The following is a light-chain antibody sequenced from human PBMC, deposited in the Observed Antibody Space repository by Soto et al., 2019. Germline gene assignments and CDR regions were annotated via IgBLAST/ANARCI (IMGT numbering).Light chain of an antibody. J-gene: IGKJ2*02. CDR3: HLYGDSFRRT. Sequence: EIVLTQSPGTLSLSPGERVTLSCRASQSVSSSYLAWYQQKTGQAPRLLIYGALSRATGIPDRFSGSRSGTGFTLTISRLEPEDFAVYYCHLYGDSFRRTFGQGTKLE. V-gene: IGKV3-20*01. CDR1: QSVSSSY. CDR2: GAL.